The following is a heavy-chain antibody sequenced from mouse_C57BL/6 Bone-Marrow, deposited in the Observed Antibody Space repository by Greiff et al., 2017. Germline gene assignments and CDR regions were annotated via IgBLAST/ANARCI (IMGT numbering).Heavy chain of an antibody. J-gene: IGHJ1*03. CDR2: IYIGNGST. V-gene: IGHV1-58*01. CDR1: GYTFTSYG. D-gene: IGHD2-1*01. Sequence: VQLQQSGAELVRPGSSVKMSCKTSGYTFTSYGINWVKQRPGHGLEWIGYIYIGNGSTEYNEKFKGKATLTSDKSSSTAYMQLSSLTSADSAICFCARNWLPVRVHYGRYVEVWGTGTTVTVSS. CDR3: ARNWLPVRVHYGRYVEV.